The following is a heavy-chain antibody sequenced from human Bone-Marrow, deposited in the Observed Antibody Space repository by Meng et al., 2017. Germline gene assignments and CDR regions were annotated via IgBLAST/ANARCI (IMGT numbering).Heavy chain of an antibody. CDR1: GGSVSSGSYY. D-gene: IGHD5-18*01. Sequence: SETLSLTCTVSGGSVSSGSYYWSWIRQPPGKGLEWIGYIYYSGSTNYNPSLKSRVTISVDTSKNQFSLKLSSVTAADTAVYYCARDRGGSYGKNDAFDIWGQGTMVTVSS. V-gene: IGHV4-61*01. J-gene: IGHJ3*02. CDR2: IYYSGST. CDR3: ARDRGGSYGKNDAFDI.